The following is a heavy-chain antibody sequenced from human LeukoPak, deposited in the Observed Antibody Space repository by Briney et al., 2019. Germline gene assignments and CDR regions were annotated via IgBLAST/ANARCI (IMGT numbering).Heavy chain of an antibody. D-gene: IGHD5-24*01. CDR1: GGSISSGSYY. J-gene: IGHJ4*02. V-gene: IGHV4-61*02. CDR3: ARGDGYKDFDY. Sequence: SETLSLTCTVSGGSISSGSYYWSWIRQLAGKGLEWIGRIYTSGSTNYNPSLKSRVTISVDTSKNQFSLKLSSVTAADTAVYYCARGDGYKDFDYWGQGTLVTVSS. CDR2: IYTSGST.